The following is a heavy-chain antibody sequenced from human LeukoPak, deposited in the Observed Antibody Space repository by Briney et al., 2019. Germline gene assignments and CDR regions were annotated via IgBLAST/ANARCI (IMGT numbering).Heavy chain of an antibody. D-gene: IGHD6-13*01. CDR3: ARDWGTALRDWYFDL. V-gene: IGHV3-21*01. CDR2: ISSSSSYI. Sequence: GGSLRLSCAASGFTFSSYSMNWVRQAPGKGLEWVSSISSSSSYIYYADSVKGRFTISRDNAKNSLYLQMNSLRAEDTAVYYCARDWGTALRDWYFDLWGRGTLVTVSS. J-gene: IGHJ2*01. CDR1: GFTFSSYS.